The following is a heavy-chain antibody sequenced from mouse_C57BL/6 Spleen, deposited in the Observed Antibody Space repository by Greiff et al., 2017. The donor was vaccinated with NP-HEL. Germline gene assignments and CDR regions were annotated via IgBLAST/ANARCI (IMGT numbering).Heavy chain of an antibody. CDR2: IDPSDSYT. CDR3: ARGSPLYDYDWFAY. D-gene: IGHD2-4*01. Sequence: QVQLQQPGAELVMPGASVKLSCKASGYTFTRYWLHWVTQRPGQGLEWIGEIDPSDSYTNYNQKFKGKSTLTVDKSSRTAYMQLNSLTSEDSAVYYCARGSPLYDYDWFAYWGQGTLVTVSA. CDR1: GYTFTRYW. J-gene: IGHJ3*01. V-gene: IGHV1-69*01.